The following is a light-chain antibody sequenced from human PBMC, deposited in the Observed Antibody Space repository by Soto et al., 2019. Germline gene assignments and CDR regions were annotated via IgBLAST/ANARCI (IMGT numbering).Light chain of an antibody. CDR3: QSYDSSLSGRGV. CDR1: SSNIGAGYD. J-gene: IGLJ3*02. V-gene: IGLV1-40*01. Sequence: QSVLTQPPSVSGAPGQRATISCTGSSSNIGAGYDVHWYQQLPGAAPKLLISGNNNRPSGVPDRFSGSKSGTSASLAITGLQAEDEAHYYCQSYDSSLSGRGVFGGGTKLTVL. CDR2: GNN.